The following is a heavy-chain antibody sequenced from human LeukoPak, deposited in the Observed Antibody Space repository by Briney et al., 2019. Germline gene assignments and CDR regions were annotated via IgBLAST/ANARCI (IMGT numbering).Heavy chain of an antibody. CDR1: GYSISSGYY. V-gene: IGHV4-38-2*01. D-gene: IGHD2-21*02. Sequence: SETLSLTCAVSGYSISSGYYWGWIRQPPGKGLEWIGGIYHSGSTYYNPSLKSRVTISVDTFKNQFSLKLSSVTAADTAVYYCARRRVTDYSYAFDIWGQGTMVTVSS. J-gene: IGHJ3*02. CDR3: ARRRVTDYSYAFDI. CDR2: IYHSGST.